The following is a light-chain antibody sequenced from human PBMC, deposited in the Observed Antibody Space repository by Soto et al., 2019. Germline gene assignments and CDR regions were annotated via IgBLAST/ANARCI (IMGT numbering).Light chain of an antibody. Sequence: VMTQSASTLSVSPGERATLSCRASQSISKNLAWYQQKPGQAPRLLIYGASTRATGIPARFSGSGSGTEFTLTISSLQSEDFAVYYCQQHNNWPPLTFGQGTKVDIK. V-gene: IGKV3-15*01. J-gene: IGKJ1*01. CDR1: QSISKN. CDR3: QQHNNWPPLT. CDR2: GAS.